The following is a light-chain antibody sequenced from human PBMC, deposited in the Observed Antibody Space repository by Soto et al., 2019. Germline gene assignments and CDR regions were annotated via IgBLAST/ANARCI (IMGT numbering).Light chain of an antibody. CDR3: QHYGDSSWT. CDR2: GTS. J-gene: IGKJ1*01. Sequence: EIVLTQSPGTLSLSPGERATLSCRADRSVSDTLLTWFQQKPGQAPRLLIFGTSNRAPGIPDRFSGSGSVTDFTLTISRQEPDDFAVYYCQHYGDSSWTFGQGTKVEIK. V-gene: IGKV3-20*01. CDR1: RSVSDTL.